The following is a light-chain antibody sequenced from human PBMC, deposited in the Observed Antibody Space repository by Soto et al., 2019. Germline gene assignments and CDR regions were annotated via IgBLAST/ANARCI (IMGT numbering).Light chain of an antibody. CDR3: QQRGNWPYT. Sequence: EIVLTQSPATLSLSPGERATLSCRASQSVSSYLAWYQQKPGQAPRLLIYGASNRATGIPARFSGSGSGTDFTLTISRLDPEDFAVYYCQQRGNWPYTFGQGTKLEIK. J-gene: IGKJ2*01. CDR1: QSVSSY. V-gene: IGKV3-11*01. CDR2: GAS.